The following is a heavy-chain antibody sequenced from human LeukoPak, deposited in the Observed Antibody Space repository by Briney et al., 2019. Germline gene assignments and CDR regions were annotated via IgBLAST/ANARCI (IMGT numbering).Heavy chain of an antibody. Sequence: VASVKVSCKASGYTFTGYYMHWVRQAPGQGLEWMGWINPNSGGTNYAQKFQGRVTMTRDTSISTAYMELSRLRSDDTAVYYCARRRVGLRYFDWPNDAFDIWGQGTMVTASS. V-gene: IGHV1-2*02. CDR3: ARRRVGLRYFDWPNDAFDI. CDR2: INPNSGGT. D-gene: IGHD3-9*01. CDR1: GYTFTGYY. J-gene: IGHJ3*02.